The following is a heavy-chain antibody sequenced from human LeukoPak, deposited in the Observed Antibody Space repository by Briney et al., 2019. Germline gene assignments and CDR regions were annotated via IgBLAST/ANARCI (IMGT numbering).Heavy chain of an antibody. D-gene: IGHD6-13*01. CDR1: GGSFSGYY. Sequence: PSETLSLTCAVYGGSFSGYYWSWIRQPAGKGLEWIGRIYTSGSPNYNPSLKSRVTMSVDTSKNQFSLKLSSVTAADTAVYYCARLTSSWYQDWYFDLWGRGTLVTVSS. CDR3: ARLTSSWYQDWYFDL. V-gene: IGHV4-59*10. CDR2: IYTSGSP. J-gene: IGHJ2*01.